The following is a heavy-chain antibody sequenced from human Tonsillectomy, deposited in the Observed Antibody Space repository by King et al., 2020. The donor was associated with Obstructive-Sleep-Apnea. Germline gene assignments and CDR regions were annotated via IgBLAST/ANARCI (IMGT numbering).Heavy chain of an antibody. V-gene: IGHV4-39*07. CDR1: GGSISSSSYY. Sequence: QLQESGPGLVKPSETLSLTCTVSGGSISSSSYYWGWIRQPPGKGLEWIGNIYYTGSTYYNPSLKSRVTISVDTSKNQFSLRLSSVTAADTAVYYCARVPLGKLSDYYYYYGMDVWGQGTTVTVSS. CDR2: IYYTGST. J-gene: IGHJ6*02. D-gene: IGHD3-16*02. CDR3: ARVPLGKLSDYYYYYGMDV.